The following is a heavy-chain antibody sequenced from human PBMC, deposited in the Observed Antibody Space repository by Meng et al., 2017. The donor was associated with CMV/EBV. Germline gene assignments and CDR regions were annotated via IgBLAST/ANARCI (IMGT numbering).Heavy chain of an antibody. J-gene: IGHJ6*02. Sequence: ASVKVSCKGSGYSFTMYWIGWVRQAPGQGLEWMGWINPNSGGTNYAQKFQGRVTMTRDTSISTAYMELSRLRSDDTAVYYCARQVSIAARPNYYGMDVWGQGTTVTVSS. CDR2: INPNSGGT. CDR1: GYSFTMYW. V-gene: IGHV1-2*02. D-gene: IGHD6-6*01. CDR3: ARQVSIAARPNYYGMDV.